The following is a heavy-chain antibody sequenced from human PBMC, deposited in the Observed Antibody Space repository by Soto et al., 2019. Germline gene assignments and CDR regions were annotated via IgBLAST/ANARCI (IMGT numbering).Heavy chain of an antibody. CDR3: ARRKERSGPNYFDS. CDR2: IVVGSGNT. V-gene: IGHV1-58*01. J-gene: IGHJ4*02. Sequence: SVKVSCKASGFTFTSSAVQWVRQARGQRLEWIGWIVVGSGNTNYAQKFQERVTITRDMSTSTAYMELSSLRSDDTAVYFCARRKERSGPNYFDSWGQGSLVTVSS. CDR1: GFTFTSSA.